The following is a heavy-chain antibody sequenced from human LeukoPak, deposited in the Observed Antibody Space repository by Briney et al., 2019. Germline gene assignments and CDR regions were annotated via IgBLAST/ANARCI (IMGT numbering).Heavy chain of an antibody. CDR3: ARRAGAYSHPYDY. J-gene: IGHJ4*02. CDR1: GFTFNRYW. Sequence: GGSLRLSCAASGFTFNRYWMSWVRQAPGKGLEWVANIKQDGSEKYYVDSVKGRFTISRDNSKNTLYLQMNSLRAEDTAVYYCARRAGAYSHPYDYWGQGTLVTVSS. D-gene: IGHD4/OR15-4a*01. CDR2: IKQDGSEK. V-gene: IGHV3-7*03.